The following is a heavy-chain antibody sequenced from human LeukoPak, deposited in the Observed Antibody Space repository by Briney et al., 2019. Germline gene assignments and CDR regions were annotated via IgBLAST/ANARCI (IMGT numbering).Heavy chain of an antibody. CDR2: LSGDGSDT. CDR3: TKGGHGDY. CDR1: GFPFSTFP. Sequence: GGSLRLSCQASGFPFSTFPMSWVRQAPGKGLEWVSTLSGDGSDTYYADSVKDRFTISRDTSKNTLFLQMNSLRADDTAIYYCTKGGHGDYWSQGTMVTVSS. J-gene: IGHJ4*02. D-gene: IGHD2-21*02. V-gene: IGHV3-23*01.